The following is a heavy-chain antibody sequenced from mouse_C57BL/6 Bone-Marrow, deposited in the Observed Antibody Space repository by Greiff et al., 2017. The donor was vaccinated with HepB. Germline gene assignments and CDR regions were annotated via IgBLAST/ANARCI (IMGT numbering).Heavy chain of an antibody. CDR1: GYSITSGYY. CDR2: ISYDGSN. V-gene: IGHV3-6*01. CDR3: ARGDITTVVATPFYWYFDV. J-gene: IGHJ1*03. Sequence: EVKLQESGPGLVKPSQSLSLTCSVTGYSITSGYYWNWIRQFPGNKLEWMGYISYDGSNNYNPSLKNRISITRDTSKNQFFLKLNSVTTEDTATYYCARGDITTVVATPFYWYFDVWGTGTTVTVSS. D-gene: IGHD1-1*01.